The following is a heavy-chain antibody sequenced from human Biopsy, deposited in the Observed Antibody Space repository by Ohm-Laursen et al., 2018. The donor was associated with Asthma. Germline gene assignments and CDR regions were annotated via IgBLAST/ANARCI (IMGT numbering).Heavy chain of an antibody. Sequence: VASVKVSCKASGFTFMGYHIFWMRQAPGQGLEWMGRINPNGGGIHYAQKFQGRVTLTRDTSISTAYMDLSALTSDDTAVYYCARGQKSPGDRWFDPWGQGTLVTVSS. J-gene: IGHJ5*02. CDR2: INPNGGGI. D-gene: IGHD7-27*01. V-gene: IGHV1-2*06. CDR1: GFTFMGYH. CDR3: ARGQKSPGDRWFDP.